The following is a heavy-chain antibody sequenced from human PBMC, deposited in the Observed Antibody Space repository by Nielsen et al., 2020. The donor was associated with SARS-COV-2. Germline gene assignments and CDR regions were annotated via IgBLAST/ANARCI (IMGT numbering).Heavy chain of an antibody. D-gene: IGHD2-21*02. V-gene: IGHV1-46*01. J-gene: IGHJ6*03. CDR3: ASAYCGGDCYSGPLYYYYYMDV. Sequence: ASVKVSCKASGYTFTSYYMHWVRQAPGQGLEWMGIINPSGGSTSYAQKFQGRVTMTRDTSTSTVYMELSSLRSEDTAVYYCASAYCGGDCYSGPLYYYYYMDVWGKGTTVTVSS. CDR1: GYTFTSYY. CDR2: INPSGGST.